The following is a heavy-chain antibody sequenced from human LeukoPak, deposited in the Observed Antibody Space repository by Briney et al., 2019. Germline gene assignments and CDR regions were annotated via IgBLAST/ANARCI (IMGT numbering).Heavy chain of an antibody. D-gene: IGHD5-18*01. V-gene: IGHV1-46*01. CDR2: INLSGGGT. Sequence: ASVKVSCKASGYTFTTYSMHWLRQAPGQGLEWMGIINLSGGGTTYAQNFQGRVTMTRDMSTNTVYMELSSLRSADTAVYYCARAMSPAMAMVIWGQGTLVTVSS. J-gene: IGHJ4*02. CDR1: GYTFTTYS. CDR3: ARAMSPAMAMVI.